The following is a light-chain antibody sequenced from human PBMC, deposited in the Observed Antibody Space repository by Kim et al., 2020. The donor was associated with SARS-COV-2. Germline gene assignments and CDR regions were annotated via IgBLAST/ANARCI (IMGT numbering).Light chain of an antibody. CDR2: DNV. CDR3: QSYDRSLSGSV. CDR1: TSNLGAGYD. J-gene: IGLJ3*02. Sequence: QRVTISCTGSTSNLGAGYDVHWYQLLPGTAPKLLIYDNVNRPSGVPDRFSGSKSGTSASLAITGLQAGDEADYYCQSYDRSLSGSVFGGGTKLTVL. V-gene: IGLV1-40*01.